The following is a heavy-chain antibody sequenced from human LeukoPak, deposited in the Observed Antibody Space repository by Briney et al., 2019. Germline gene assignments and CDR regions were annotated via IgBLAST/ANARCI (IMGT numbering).Heavy chain of an antibody. J-gene: IGHJ3*02. D-gene: IGHD6-13*01. Sequence: GESLKISCKGSGYSFTSYWIGWVRQMPGKGLEWMGIIYPGDSDTRYSPSFQGQVTFSADKSISTAYLQWSSLEASDTAMYYCARPGVAADDGKDAFDIWGQGTMVTVSS. V-gene: IGHV5-51*01. CDR3: ARPGVAADDGKDAFDI. CDR1: GYSFTSYW. CDR2: IYPGDSDT.